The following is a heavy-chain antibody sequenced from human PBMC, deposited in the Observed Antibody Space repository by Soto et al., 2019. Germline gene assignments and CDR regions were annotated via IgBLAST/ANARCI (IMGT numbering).Heavy chain of an antibody. Sequence: GASVKVSCKASGYTFTSYGISWVRQAPGQGVEWMGGSNAYNGSTTYAQKLQGRVTMTTDTSTSIGYMELRSLRSDDTAVYYCERLKLAFIAAAGTGYWGKGTLVTVSS. CDR3: ERLKLAFIAAAGTGY. CDR1: GYTFTSYG. V-gene: IGHV1-18*01. J-gene: IGHJ4*02. D-gene: IGHD6-13*01. CDR2: SNAYNGST.